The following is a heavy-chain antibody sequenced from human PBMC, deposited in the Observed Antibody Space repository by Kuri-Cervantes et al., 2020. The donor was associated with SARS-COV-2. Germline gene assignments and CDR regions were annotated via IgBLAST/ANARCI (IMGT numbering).Heavy chain of an antibody. CDR3: ARPRCRGGGDCYSDLLFYY. J-gene: IGHJ4*02. Sequence: SQTLSHTCAVHGGSFRGYYWSWIRQHPGEGLEWSGEINHIGSTNYNPSLTSRVTISVDTSKNQFSLKLSSVAAADTAVYYCARPRCRGGGDCYSDLLFYYWGQGTLVTVSS. CDR2: INHIGST. D-gene: IGHD2-21*02. CDR1: GGSFRGYY. V-gene: IGHV4-34*01.